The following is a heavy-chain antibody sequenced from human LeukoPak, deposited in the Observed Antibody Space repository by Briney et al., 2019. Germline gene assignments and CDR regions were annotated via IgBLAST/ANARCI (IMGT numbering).Heavy chain of an antibody. J-gene: IGHJ6*02. D-gene: IGHD6-19*01. CDR3: ARDRGRSGWIYYYYGMDV. V-gene: IGHV1-69*13. CDR2: IIPIFGTA. Sequence: GASVKVSCKASGGTFSIYAISWVRQAPGQGLEWMGGIIPIFGTANYAQKFQGRVTITADESTSTAYMELSSLRSEDTAVYYCARDRGRSGWIYYYYGMDVWGQGTTVTVSS. CDR1: GGTFSIYA.